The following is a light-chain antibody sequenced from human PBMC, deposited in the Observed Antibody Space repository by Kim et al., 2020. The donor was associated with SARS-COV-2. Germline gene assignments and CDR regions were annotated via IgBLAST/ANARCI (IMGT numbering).Light chain of an antibody. CDR3: ATWDDSLSGWV. CDR1: GSNIGSNY. Sequence: VPMSCPGSGSNIGSNYMFWYQQLPGAAPKLLIYNNDQRPSGVPDRFSGSKSGTSASLAISGPRSEDEADYYCATWDDSLSGWVFGGGTQLTVL. CDR2: NND. J-gene: IGLJ3*02. V-gene: IGLV1-47*01.